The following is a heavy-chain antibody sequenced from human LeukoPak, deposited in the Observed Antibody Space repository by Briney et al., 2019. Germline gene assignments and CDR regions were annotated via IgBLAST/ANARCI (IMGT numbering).Heavy chain of an antibody. J-gene: IGHJ3*02. CDR3: ARGTYLEWLPNDAFDI. Sequence: PSETLSLTCAVYGGSFSGYYWSWIRQPPGKGLEWIGEINHSGSTNYNPSLKSRVTISVDTSKNQFSLKLSSVTAADTAVYYCARGTYLEWLPNDAFDIWGQGTMVTVSS. CDR1: GGSFSGYY. V-gene: IGHV4-34*01. D-gene: IGHD3-3*01. CDR2: INHSGST.